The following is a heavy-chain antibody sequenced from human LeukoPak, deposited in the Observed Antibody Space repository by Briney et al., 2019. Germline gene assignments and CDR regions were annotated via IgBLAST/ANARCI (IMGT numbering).Heavy chain of an antibody. V-gene: IGHV3-30*04. J-gene: IGHJ4*02. CDR2: ISYDGSDK. Sequence: PGGSLRLSCAASGFTFNNYAMYWVRQPPGKGLEWVTVISYDGSDKFYADSVKGRFTISRDNSKNTLLLQMNSLITEDTGVYYCARALPSSWIDYWGQGTLVTVSS. CDR1: GFTFNNYA. D-gene: IGHD6-13*01. CDR3: ARALPSSWIDY.